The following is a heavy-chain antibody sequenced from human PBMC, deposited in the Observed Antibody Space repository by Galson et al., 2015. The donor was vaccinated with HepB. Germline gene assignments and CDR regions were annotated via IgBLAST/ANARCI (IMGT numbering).Heavy chain of an antibody. Sequence: SLRLSCAASGFTFSTYGMHWVRQAPGKGLEWVAFIRFDGSDKHYADSVKGRFTISRDNSKNTLYLQMNSLRAEDTAVYYCARGRPQNYYVFQFWGQGTLVTVSS. V-gene: IGHV3-30*02. CDR1: GFTFSTYG. CDR3: ARGRPQNYYVFQF. D-gene: IGHD3-10*02. J-gene: IGHJ1*01. CDR2: IRFDGSDK.